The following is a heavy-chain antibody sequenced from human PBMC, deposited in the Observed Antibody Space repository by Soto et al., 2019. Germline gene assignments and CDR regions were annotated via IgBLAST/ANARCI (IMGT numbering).Heavy chain of an antibody. J-gene: IGHJ4*02. CDR1: GGSISSYY. V-gene: IGHV4-59*01. CDR2: IYYSGST. D-gene: IGHD4-17*01. Sequence: SETLSLTCTVSGGSISSYYWSWIRQPPGKGLEWIGYIYYSGSTNYNPSLKSRVTISVDTSKNQFSLKLSSVTAADTAVYYCARHTYGPFDYWGQGTLVTVSS. CDR3: ARHTYGPFDY.